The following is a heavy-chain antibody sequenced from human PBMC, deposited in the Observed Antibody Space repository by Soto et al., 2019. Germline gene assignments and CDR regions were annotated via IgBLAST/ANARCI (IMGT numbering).Heavy chain of an antibody. CDR2: IYYSGSA. CDR3: ARGLGDGYNNLDF. V-gene: IGHV4-59*01. J-gene: IGHJ4*02. CDR1: GGSIGSYF. Sequence: SETLSLACTVSGGSIGSYFWTWIRQPPGKGLEWIGYIYYSGSANYNPSFKSRVTLSIDTSKNQFSLRVNSVTAADTALYYCARGLGDGYNNLDFWGQGTLVTVSS. D-gene: IGHD5-12*01.